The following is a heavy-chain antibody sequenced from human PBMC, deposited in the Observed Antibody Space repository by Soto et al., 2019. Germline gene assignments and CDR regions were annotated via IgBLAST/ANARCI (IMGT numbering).Heavy chain of an antibody. V-gene: IGHV3-23*01. Sequence: GGSLRLSCAASGFTFSSYAMSWVRQAPGKGLEWVSAISGSGGSTYYADSVKGRFTISRDNSKNTLYLQMNSLRAEETAVYYCAKDLDITIFGVVINFDYWGQGTLVTVSS. CDR1: GFTFSSYA. CDR2: ISGSGGST. CDR3: AKDLDITIFGVVINFDY. D-gene: IGHD3-3*01. J-gene: IGHJ4*02.